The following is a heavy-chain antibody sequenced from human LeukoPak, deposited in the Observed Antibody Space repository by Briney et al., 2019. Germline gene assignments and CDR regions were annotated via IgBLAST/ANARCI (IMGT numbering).Heavy chain of an antibody. D-gene: IGHD3-22*01. J-gene: IGHJ4*02. CDR3: ARDTTNVYYYDTSGYDH. CDR2: IYYSGST. V-gene: IGHV4-61*01. CDR1: GGSVSSGSYY. Sequence: SETLSLTCTVSGGSVSSGSYYWSWIWQPPGKGLEWIGYIYYSGSTKYNPSLKSRVTISVDTSKNQFSLKLSSVTAADTAVYYCARDTTNVYYYDTSGYDHWGQGTLVTVSS.